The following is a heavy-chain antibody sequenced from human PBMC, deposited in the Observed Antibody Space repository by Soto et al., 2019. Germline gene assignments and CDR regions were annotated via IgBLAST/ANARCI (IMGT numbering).Heavy chain of an antibody. CDR3: ARDRRYCSGGSCRGNYYYGVDV. J-gene: IGHJ6*02. Sequence: PSETLSHTCTVSDGSNGGGDYYWSWIRQPPGKGLEWIGYIYYSGSTYFNPSLKSRVTISVDTSKNQFSLKLSSVTAADTAVYYCARDRRYCSGGSCRGNYYYGVDVWGQGTTVTVSS. CDR1: DGSNGGGDYY. V-gene: IGHV4-30-4*01. CDR2: IYYSGST. D-gene: IGHD2-15*01.